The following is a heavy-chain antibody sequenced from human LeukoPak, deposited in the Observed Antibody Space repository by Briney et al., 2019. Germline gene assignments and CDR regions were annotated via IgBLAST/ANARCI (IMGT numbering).Heavy chain of an antibody. J-gene: IGHJ6*03. D-gene: IGHD1-26*01. CDR1: GFTLSSYE. CDR3: ARDPYSGSYGNYYYYFMDV. CDR2: INKSGSTI. Sequence: GGSLRLSCSASGFTLSSYEMDWVRPAPGKGLEWVAYINKSGSTIYYADSVKGRCTISRDNAKNSLYLQMDSLRAEDTAVYYCARDPYSGSYGNYYYYFMDVWGKGTTVTISS. V-gene: IGHV3-48*03.